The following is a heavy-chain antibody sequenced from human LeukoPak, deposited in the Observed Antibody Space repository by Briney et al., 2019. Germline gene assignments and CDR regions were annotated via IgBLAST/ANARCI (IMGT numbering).Heavy chain of an antibody. V-gene: IGHV3-49*04. Sequence: GGSLRLSCKASGFTFGNYAVTWVRQGPGKGLEWVGFIRKNSSGGTTEYAASVKGSCTISRDDSKNIAYLQMNSLKTEDTAVYYCGRSRGHNYGYVDYWGQGSLVTVSS. D-gene: IGHD5-18*01. CDR3: GRSRGHNYGYVDY. J-gene: IGHJ4*02. CDR1: GFTFGNYA. CDR2: IRKNSSGGTT.